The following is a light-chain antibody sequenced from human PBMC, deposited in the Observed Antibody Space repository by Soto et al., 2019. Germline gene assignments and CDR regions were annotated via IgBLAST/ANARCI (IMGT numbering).Light chain of an antibody. Sequence: DIQMTQSPSSLSASVGDRVTITCRASQSISSYLNWYQQKPGKAPKLLIYAASSLQSGVPSRFSGSGSGTDSTLTISSLQPEDFETYYCQQSYSTPYTFGQGTKLEIK. CDR3: QQSYSTPYT. CDR2: AAS. CDR1: QSISSY. J-gene: IGKJ2*01. V-gene: IGKV1-39*01.